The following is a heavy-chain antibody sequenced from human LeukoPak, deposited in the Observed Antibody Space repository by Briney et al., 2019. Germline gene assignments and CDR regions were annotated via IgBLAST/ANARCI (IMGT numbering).Heavy chain of an antibody. CDR3: VRPLWFGELLGGTGDY. Sequence: GGSLRLSCSASGFTFSSYAMHWVRQAPEKGLEYVSAISSNGGSTYYADSVKGRFTIYRDNSKNTLYLQMSSLRAEHTAVYYCVRPLWFGELLGGTGDYWGQGTLVTVSS. D-gene: IGHD3-10*01. V-gene: IGHV3-64D*06. CDR2: ISSNGGST. CDR1: GFTFSSYA. J-gene: IGHJ4*02.